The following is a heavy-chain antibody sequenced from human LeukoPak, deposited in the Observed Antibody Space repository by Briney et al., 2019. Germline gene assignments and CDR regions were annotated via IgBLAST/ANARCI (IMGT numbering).Heavy chain of an antibody. CDR2: IEYDGTDT. D-gene: IGHD3-10*01. CDR1: GFTFSNYG. J-gene: IGHJ4*02. V-gene: IGHV3-30*02. CDR3: ARAQEELWFGESYRYFDY. Sequence: GGSLRLSCAASGFTFSNYGMHWVRQAPGKGLEWVAFIEYDGTDTHFADSVRGRFTISRDNSKNTLYLQMNSLRAEDTAVYYCARAQEELWFGESYRYFDYWGQGTLVTVSS.